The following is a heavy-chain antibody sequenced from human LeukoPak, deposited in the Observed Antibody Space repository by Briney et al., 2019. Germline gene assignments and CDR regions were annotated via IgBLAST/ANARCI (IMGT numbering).Heavy chain of an antibody. Sequence: PGGSLRLSCAASGFTFSSYGMHWVRQAPGKGLEWVAFIRYDGSNKYYADSVKGRFTISRDNSKNTLYLQMNSLRAEDTAVYYCAKDRELLWFGELSYWGQGTLVTVSS. J-gene: IGHJ4*02. CDR3: AKDRELLWFGELSY. CDR2: IRYDGSNK. CDR1: GFTFSSYG. D-gene: IGHD3-10*01. V-gene: IGHV3-30*02.